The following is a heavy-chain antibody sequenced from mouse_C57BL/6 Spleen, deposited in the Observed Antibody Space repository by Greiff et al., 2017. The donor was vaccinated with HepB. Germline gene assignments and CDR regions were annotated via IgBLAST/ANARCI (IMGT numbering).Heavy chain of an antibody. CDR3: ARGGLGREWYFDV. J-gene: IGHJ1*03. V-gene: IGHV1-53*01. CDR2: INPSNGGT. CDR1: GYTFTSYW. D-gene: IGHD4-1*01. Sequence: LQPGTELVKPGASVKLSCKASGYTFTSYWMHWVKQRPGQGLEWIGNINPSNGGTNYNEKFKSKATLTVDKSSSTAYMQLSSLTSEDSAVYYCARGGLGREWYFDVWGTGTTVTVSS.